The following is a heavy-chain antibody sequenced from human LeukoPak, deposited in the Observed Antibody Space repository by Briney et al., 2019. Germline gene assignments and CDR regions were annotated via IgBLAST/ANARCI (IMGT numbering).Heavy chain of an antibody. Sequence: SETLSLTCTVSAGSISNYYWSWIRQPPGKGLEWIGYVSYSGSTNYNPSLKSRVTISVDTSKNQFSLKLSSVTAADAAVYYCARLGPAAGTSFDYWGQGTLVTVSS. V-gene: IGHV4-59*08. CDR3: ARLGPAAGTSFDY. CDR1: AGSISNYY. CDR2: VSYSGST. J-gene: IGHJ4*02. D-gene: IGHD6-13*01.